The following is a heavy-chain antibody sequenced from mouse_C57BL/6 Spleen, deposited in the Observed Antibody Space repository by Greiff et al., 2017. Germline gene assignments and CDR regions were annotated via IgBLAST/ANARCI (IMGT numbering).Heavy chain of an antibody. D-gene: IGHD1-1*01. Sequence: EVKVVESGGGLVKPGGSLKLSCAASGFTFSSYTMSWVRQTPEKRLEWVATISGGGGNTYYPDSVKGRFTISRETAKNTLYLQMSSLRSEDTALYYCARQGGFGSRPSYWDFDVWGTGTTVTVSS. CDR2: ISGGGGNT. J-gene: IGHJ1*03. CDR1: GFTFSSYT. CDR3: ARQGGFGSRPSYWDFDV. V-gene: IGHV5-9*01.